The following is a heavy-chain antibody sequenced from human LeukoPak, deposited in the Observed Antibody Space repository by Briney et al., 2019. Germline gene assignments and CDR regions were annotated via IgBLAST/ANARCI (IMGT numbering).Heavy chain of an antibody. CDR2: IYYSGNT. CDR3: ARQTGSGLFILP. J-gene: IGHJ4*02. V-gene: IGHV4-38-2*02. CDR1: GYSISSGYY. Sequence: PSETLSLTCTVSGYSISSGYYWGWIRQPPGKGLEWIGSIYYSGNTYYNASLKSQVSISIDTSKNQFSLRLTSVTAADTAVYYCARQTGSGLFILPGGQGTLVTVSS. D-gene: IGHD3/OR15-3a*01.